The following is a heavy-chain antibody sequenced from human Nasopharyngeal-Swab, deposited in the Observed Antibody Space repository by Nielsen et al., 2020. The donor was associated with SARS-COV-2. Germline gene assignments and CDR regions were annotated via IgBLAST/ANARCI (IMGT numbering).Heavy chain of an antibody. D-gene: IGHD3-3*01. V-gene: IGHV3-11*04. J-gene: IGHJ6*03. CDR1: GCTFSDYY. CDR2: ISSNGSTI. CDR3: ARESHYDFWSGYYPSKYYYYYMDV. Sequence: GGYLEISCGASGCTFSDYYMSWIRQSPGKGLERVSYISSNGSTIYYADSVKVRFTISRDNAKNSLYLQMNSLRAEDTAVYYCARESHYDFWSGYYPSKYYYYYMDVWGKGTTVTVSS.